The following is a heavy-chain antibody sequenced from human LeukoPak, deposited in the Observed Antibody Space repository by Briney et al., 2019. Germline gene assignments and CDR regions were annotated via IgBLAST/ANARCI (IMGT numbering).Heavy chain of an antibody. Sequence: SQTLSLTCAISGDSFSSNSAAWNWIRQSPSRGLEWLGRTYYRSKWYNDYAVSVKSRITINPDTSKNQFSLQLNSVTPEDTAVYYCARSPYYYDSSGYYYSTYYYYYGMDVRGQGTTVTVSS. J-gene: IGHJ6*02. D-gene: IGHD3-22*01. V-gene: IGHV6-1*01. CDR2: TYYRSKWYN. CDR1: GDSFSSNSAA. CDR3: ARSPYYYDSSGYYYSTYYYYYGMDV.